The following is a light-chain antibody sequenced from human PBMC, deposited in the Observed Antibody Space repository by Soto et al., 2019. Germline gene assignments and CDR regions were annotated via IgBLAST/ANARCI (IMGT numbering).Light chain of an antibody. CDR3: SSAAPGSTFV. V-gene: IGLV2-23*01. CDR1: SSDVGAYNS. CDR2: KGT. J-gene: IGLJ1*01. Sequence: QSALAQPASVSGSPGQSITISCTGTSSDVGAYNSVSCYQQHPHGAPQVIVYKGTQRPSGVSNRFSCYTSGNAAALTTSALHADDEDDYFCSSAAPGSTFVFGTGTKLTVL.